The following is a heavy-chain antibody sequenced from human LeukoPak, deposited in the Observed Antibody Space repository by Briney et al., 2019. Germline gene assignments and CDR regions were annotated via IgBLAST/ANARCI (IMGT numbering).Heavy chain of an antibody. CDR1: GGSISSYY. Sequence: PSETLSLTCTVSGGSISSYYWSWIRQPPGKGLEWIGYIYYSGSTNYNPSLKSRVTISVDTSKNQFSLKLSSVTAADTAVYYCASLYGDYAYYFDYWGQGTLVTVSS. J-gene: IGHJ4*02. D-gene: IGHD4-17*01. CDR2: IYYSGST. CDR3: ASLYGDYAYYFDY. V-gene: IGHV4-59*01.